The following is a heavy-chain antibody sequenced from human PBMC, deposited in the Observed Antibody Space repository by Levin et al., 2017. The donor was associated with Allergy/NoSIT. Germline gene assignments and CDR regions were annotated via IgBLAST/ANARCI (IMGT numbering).Heavy chain of an antibody. CDR1: GFTFSSYG. CDR3: AKVPYGSGSYHDY. CDR2: ISYDGSNK. V-gene: IGHV3-30*18. J-gene: IGHJ4*02. Sequence: GGSLRLSCAASGFTFSSYGMHWVRQAPGKGLEWVAVISYDGSNKYYADSVKGRFTISRDNSKNTLYLQMNSLRAEDTAVYYCAKVPYGSGSYHDYWGQGTLVTVSS. D-gene: IGHD3-10*01.